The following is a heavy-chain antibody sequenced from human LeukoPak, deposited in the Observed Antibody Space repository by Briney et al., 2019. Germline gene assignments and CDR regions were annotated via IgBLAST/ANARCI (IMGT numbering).Heavy chain of an antibody. CDR2: INHSGST. D-gene: IGHD6-13*01. CDR3: ARARIAAAGPDAFDI. J-gene: IGHJ3*02. V-gene: IGHV4-34*01. Sequence: SETLSLTCAVYGGSFSGYYWSWIRQPPGKGLEWIGEINHSGSTNYNPSLKSRVTISVDTSKNQFSLKLSSVTAADTAVYYCARARIAAAGPDAFDIWGQGTMVTASS. CDR1: GGSFSGYY.